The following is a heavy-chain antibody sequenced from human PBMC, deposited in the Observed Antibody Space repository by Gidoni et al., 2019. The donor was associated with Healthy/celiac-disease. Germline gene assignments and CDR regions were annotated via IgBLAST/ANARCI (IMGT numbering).Heavy chain of an antibody. CDR2: ISYDGSNK. V-gene: IGHV3-30-3*01. J-gene: IGHJ4*02. CDR1: GFTFSSYA. Sequence: QVQLVESGGGVVQPGRSLRLSCAASGFTFSSYAMHWVRQAPGKGLEWVAVISYDGSNKYYADSVKGRFTISRDKSKNTLYLQMNSLRAEDTAVYYCARDCSGGSFLDYWGQGTLVTVSS. D-gene: IGHD2-15*01. CDR3: ARDCSGGSFLDY.